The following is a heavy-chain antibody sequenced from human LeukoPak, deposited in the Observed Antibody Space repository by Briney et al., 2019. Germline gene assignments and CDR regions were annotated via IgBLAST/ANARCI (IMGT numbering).Heavy chain of an antibody. CDR2: IKQDGSEK. V-gene: IGHV3-7*01. D-gene: IGHD2-2*01. CDR3: ASNYAKLYFDY. Sequence: GGSLRLSCATSGFTFSSNWMSWVRQAPGKGLEWVANIKQDGSEKYYVDSVKGRFTISRDNAKNSLYLQMNSLRAEDTAVYYCASNYAKLYFDYWGQGTLVTVSS. CDR1: GFTFSSNW. J-gene: IGHJ4*02.